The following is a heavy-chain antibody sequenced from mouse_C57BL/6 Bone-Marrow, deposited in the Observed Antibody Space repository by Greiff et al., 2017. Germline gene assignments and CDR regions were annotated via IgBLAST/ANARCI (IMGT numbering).Heavy chain of an antibody. Sequence: EVKLMESGGGLVQPKGSLKLSCAASGFSFNTYAMNWVRQAPGKGLEWVARIRSKSNNYATYYADSVKDRFTISRDDSESMLYLQMNNLKTEDTAMYYCVSLYYDYDGGYAMDYWGQGTSVTVSS. J-gene: IGHJ4*01. D-gene: IGHD2-4*01. CDR3: VSLYYDYDGGYAMDY. CDR1: GFSFNTYA. V-gene: IGHV10-1*01. CDR2: IRSKSNNYAT.